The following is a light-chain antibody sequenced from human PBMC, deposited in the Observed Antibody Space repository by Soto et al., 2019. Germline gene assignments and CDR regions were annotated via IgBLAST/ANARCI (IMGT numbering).Light chain of an antibody. CDR3: QQANSFPIT. CDR1: QVITND. V-gene: IGKV1-17*01. Sequence: IQMTQSPSSLSASVGDRLSITCRASQVITNDLGWYQQKPGKAPKRLIYAASTLQSGVPSRFSGSGSGTDFTLTISSLQPEDFATYYCQQANSFPITFGQGTRLEIK. J-gene: IGKJ5*01. CDR2: AAS.